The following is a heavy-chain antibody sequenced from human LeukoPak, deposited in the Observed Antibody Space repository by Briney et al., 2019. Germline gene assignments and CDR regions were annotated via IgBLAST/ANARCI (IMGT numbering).Heavy chain of an antibody. CDR3: ARYGSSWPYYYYYMDV. V-gene: IGHV3-21*04. CDR2: IFPSGGEI. Sequence: ASGFTXSTFAMIWVRQPPGKGLEWVSSIFPSGGEIHYADSVKGRFTISRDNAKNSLYLQMNSLRAEDTAVYYCARYGSSWPYYYYYMDVWGKGTTVAISS. CDR1: GFTXSTFA. J-gene: IGHJ6*03. D-gene: IGHD6-13*01.